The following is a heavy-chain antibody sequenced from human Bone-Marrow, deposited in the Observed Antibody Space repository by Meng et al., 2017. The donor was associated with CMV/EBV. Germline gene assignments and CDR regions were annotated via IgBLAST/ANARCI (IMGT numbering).Heavy chain of an antibody. V-gene: IGHV4-34*01. J-gene: IGHJ4*02. D-gene: IGHD6-13*01. CDR2: INHSGST. CDR1: GGSFSGYY. Sequence: GSLRLSCAVYGGSFSGYYWSWIRQPPGKGLEWIGEINHSGSTNYNPSLKSRVTISVDTSKNQFSLKLSSVTAADTAVYYCARSPSAAADYWGQGTLVTVSA. CDR3: ARSPSAAADY.